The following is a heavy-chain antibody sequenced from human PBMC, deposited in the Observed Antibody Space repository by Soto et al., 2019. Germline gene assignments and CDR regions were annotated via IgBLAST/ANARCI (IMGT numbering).Heavy chain of an antibody. CDR1: GGTFSSYA. CDR2: IIPIFGTA. D-gene: IGHD3-3*01. V-gene: IGHV1-69*01. CDR3: ARTTIFGVVTLGWFDP. J-gene: IGHJ5*02. Sequence: QVQLVQSGAEVKKPGSSVKVSCKASGGTFSSYAISWVRQAPGQGLEWMGGIIPIFGTANYAQKFQGRVTITADESTSTAYMGLSSLRSEDTAVYYCARTTIFGVVTLGWFDPWGQGTLVTVSS.